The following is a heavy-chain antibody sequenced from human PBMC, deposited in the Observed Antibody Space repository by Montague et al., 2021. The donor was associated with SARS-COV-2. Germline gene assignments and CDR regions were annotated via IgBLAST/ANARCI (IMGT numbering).Heavy chain of an antibody. D-gene: IGHD4-23*01. CDR2: ITHGGST. CDR3: ARSHDYRGDDYFDS. V-gene: IGHV4-34*01. J-gene: IGHJ4*02. CDR1: GGSLSGFY. Sequence: SGTLSLTCAVYGGSLSGFYWTWIRQAPGKGLEWVGEITHGGSTSYSPALKSRLTISLDTSKNQFSLKLDSVTAADTATYYCARSHDYRGDDYFDSWGQGALGIVSS.